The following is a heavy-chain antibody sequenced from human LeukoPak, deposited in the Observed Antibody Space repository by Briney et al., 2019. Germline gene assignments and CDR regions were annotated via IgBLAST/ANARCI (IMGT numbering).Heavy chain of an antibody. CDR2: TSYDGSDK. D-gene: IGHD4-17*01. J-gene: IGHJ4*02. CDR3: ARDYGDYVAAFDY. Sequence: GGSLRLSCAATGFTFSSYAMHWVRQAPGKGLEWVAATSYDGSDKYYADSVKGRFTISRDNSKNTLYLQMNSLRAEDTAVYYCARDYGDYVAAFDYWGQGTLVTVSS. CDR1: GFTFSSYA. V-gene: IGHV3-30*04.